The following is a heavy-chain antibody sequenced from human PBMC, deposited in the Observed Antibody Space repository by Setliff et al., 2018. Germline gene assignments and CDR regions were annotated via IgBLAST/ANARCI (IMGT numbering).Heavy chain of an antibody. CDR3: ARGPYGSGRHGWFDP. J-gene: IGHJ5*02. D-gene: IGHD3-10*01. V-gene: IGHV1-46*01. Sequence: ASVKVSCKASGYTFTSYFIHWVRQAPGQGLEWMGIINPSGGSTSYAQKFQGRVTMTRDTSTRTVYMELSGLRSEDTAMYYCARGPYGSGRHGWFDPWGQGTLVTVSS. CDR1: GYTFTSYF. CDR2: INPSGGST.